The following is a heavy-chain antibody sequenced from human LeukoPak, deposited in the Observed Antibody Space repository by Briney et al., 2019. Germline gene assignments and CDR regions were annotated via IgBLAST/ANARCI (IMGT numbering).Heavy chain of an antibody. D-gene: IGHD1-1*01. Sequence: SETLSLTCTVSGGSISSYYWSWIRQPPGKGLEWIGYIYYSGSTNYNPSLKSRVTISVDTSKNQFSLKLSSVTAADTAVYYCARERNWNDDLDYFDYWGQGTLVTVSS. V-gene: IGHV4-59*01. CDR1: GGSISSYY. CDR2: IYYSGST. CDR3: ARERNWNDDLDYFDY. J-gene: IGHJ4*02.